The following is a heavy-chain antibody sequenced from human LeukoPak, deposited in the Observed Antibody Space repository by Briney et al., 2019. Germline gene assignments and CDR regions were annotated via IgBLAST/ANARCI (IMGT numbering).Heavy chain of an antibody. CDR2: INHSGST. Sequence: SETLSLTCAVHGGSFSGYYWSWIRQPPGKGLEWIGEINHSGSTNYNPSLKSRVIISVDTSKNQFSLKLSSVTAADTAVYYCARDYDIGMDVWGQGTTVTVSS. V-gene: IGHV4-34*01. CDR3: ARDYDIGMDV. J-gene: IGHJ6*02. CDR1: GGSFSGYY. D-gene: IGHD3-22*01.